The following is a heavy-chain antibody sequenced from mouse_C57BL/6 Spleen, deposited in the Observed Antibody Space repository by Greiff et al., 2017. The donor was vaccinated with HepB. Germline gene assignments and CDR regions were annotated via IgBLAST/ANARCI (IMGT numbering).Heavy chain of an antibody. D-gene: IGHD1-1*01. J-gene: IGHJ2*01. CDR3: ANYYGSRYYFDY. V-gene: IGHV1-64*01. CDR2: IHPNSGST. Sequence: QVQLQQPGAELVKPGASVKLSCKASGYTFTSYWMHWVKQRPGQGLEWIGMIHPNSGSTNYNEKFKSKATLTVDKSSSTAYMQLSSLTSEDSAVYYCANYYGSRYYFDYWGQGTTLTVSS. CDR1: GYTFTSYW.